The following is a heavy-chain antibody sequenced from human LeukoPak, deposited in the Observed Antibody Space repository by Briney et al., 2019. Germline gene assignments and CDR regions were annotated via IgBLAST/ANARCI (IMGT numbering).Heavy chain of an antibody. J-gene: IGHJ4*02. CDR1: GFTFSDNY. CDR3: ARADMAQWLPPLGY. V-gene: IGHV3-11*05. CDR2: LIIITSYE. Sequence: GRSLRPSRAASGFTFSDNYMGWIRQAPGKGREWVSYLIIITSYENYADSVKGRFTISRDNAKNSLYLQMNSLRAEDTAVYYCARADMAQWLPPLGYWGQGTLVTVSS. D-gene: IGHD6-19*01.